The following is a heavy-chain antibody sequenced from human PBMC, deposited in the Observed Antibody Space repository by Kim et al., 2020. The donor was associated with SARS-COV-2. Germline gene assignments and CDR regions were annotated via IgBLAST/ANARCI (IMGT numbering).Heavy chain of an antibody. CDR2: FDPEDGET. Sequence: ASVKVSCKVSGYTLTELSMHWVRQAPGKGLEWMGGFDPEDGETIYAQKFQGRVTMTEDTSTDTAYMGLSSLRSQDTAVYYCATASPGGYYYDSSGPNPNWFDPWGQGTLVTVSS. D-gene: IGHD3-22*01. CDR3: ATASPGGYYYDSSGPNPNWFDP. CDR1: GYTLTELS. V-gene: IGHV1-24*01. J-gene: IGHJ5*02.